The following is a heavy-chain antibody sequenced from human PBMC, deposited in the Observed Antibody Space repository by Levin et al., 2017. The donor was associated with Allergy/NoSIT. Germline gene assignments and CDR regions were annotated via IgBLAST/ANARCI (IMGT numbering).Heavy chain of an antibody. CDR2: ISYDGSNK. J-gene: IGHJ5*02. Sequence: QLGESLKISCAASGFTFSSYAMHWVRQAPGKGLEWVAVISYDGSNKYYADSVKGRFTISRDNSKNTLYLQMNSLRAEDTAVYYCARDFIAAAGYNWFDPWGQGTLVTVSS. V-gene: IGHV3-30*04. D-gene: IGHD6-13*01. CDR1: GFTFSSYA. CDR3: ARDFIAAAGYNWFDP.